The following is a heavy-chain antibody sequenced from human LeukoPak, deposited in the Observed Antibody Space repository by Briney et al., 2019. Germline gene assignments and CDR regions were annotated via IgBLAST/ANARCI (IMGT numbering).Heavy chain of an antibody. J-gene: IGHJ4*02. CDR2: INYSGST. CDR1: GGSISSYY. CDR3: ARGMLTAIPHLYNFDY. D-gene: IGHD2-21*02. V-gene: IGHV4-59*01. Sequence: SETLSLTCTVSGGSISSYYWSWIRQPPGKGLEWIGYINYSGSTNYNPSLKSRVTISVDTSKNQLSLKLSSVTAADTAVYYCARGMLTAIPHLYNFDYWGQGTLVTVSS.